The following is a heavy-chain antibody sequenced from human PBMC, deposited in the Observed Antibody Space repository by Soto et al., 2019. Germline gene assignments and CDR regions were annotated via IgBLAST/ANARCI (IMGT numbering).Heavy chain of an antibody. CDR2: MSHSGGT. D-gene: IGHD2-21*02. V-gene: IGHV4-34*01. CDR3: ARVERGTANTVVYAFDM. Sequence: QVQLQQWGAGLLKPSETLSLTCAVYGGSISSGRYYWSWIRQPPGMGLEWIGEMSHSGGTHFNPSLKSRGPISVGTAKNQFSRKMSSVAAADPALYYCARVERGTANTVVYAFDMWGPGAMGTVPS. J-gene: IGHJ3*02. CDR1: GGSISSGRYY.